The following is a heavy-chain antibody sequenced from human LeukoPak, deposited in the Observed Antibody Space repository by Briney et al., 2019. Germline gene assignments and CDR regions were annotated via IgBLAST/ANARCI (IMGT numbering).Heavy chain of an antibody. D-gene: IGHD2-21*01. V-gene: IGHV3-7*01. CDR2: IKQDGSEK. CDR1: GFTFSSYW. Sequence: GGSLRLSRAASGFTFSSYWMSWVRQAPGKGLEWVANIKQDGSEKYYVDSVKGRFTISRDNAKNSLYLQMNSLRAEDTAVYYCARVEVVMAAYFDCWGQGTLVTVSS. J-gene: IGHJ4*02. CDR3: ARVEVVMAAYFDC.